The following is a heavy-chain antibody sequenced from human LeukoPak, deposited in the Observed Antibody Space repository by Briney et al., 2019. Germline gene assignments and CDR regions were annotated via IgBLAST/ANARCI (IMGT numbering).Heavy chain of an antibody. CDR1: GITLSNYG. D-gene: IGHD3-22*01. CDR3: AKRGVVIRVILVGFHKEAYYFDS. J-gene: IGHJ4*02. Sequence: GGSLRLSCAVSGITLSNYGMSWVRQAPGKGLEWVAGISGSGGGTNYADSVKGRFTITRDNRKNTLYLQMNSLRAEDTAVYFCAKRGVVIRVILVGFHKEAYYFDSWGQGALVTVSS. V-gene: IGHV3-23*01. CDR2: ISGSGGGT.